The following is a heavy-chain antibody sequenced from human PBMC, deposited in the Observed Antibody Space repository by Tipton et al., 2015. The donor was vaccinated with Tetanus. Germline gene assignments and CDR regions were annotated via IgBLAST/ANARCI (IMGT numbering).Heavy chain of an antibody. CDR1: GASFSDYY. D-gene: IGHD5-18*01. Sequence: TLSLTCAVYGASFSDYYWSWIRQAPGKGLEWIGEINHSGNTNHNPSLKSRVTLSVDTSKNQFSLKLTSVTAADTAVYYCVRGRGLGAYSYGFEYWGPGALVTVSS. CDR2: INHSGNT. J-gene: IGHJ4*02. CDR3: VRGRGLGAYSYGFEY. V-gene: IGHV4-34*01.